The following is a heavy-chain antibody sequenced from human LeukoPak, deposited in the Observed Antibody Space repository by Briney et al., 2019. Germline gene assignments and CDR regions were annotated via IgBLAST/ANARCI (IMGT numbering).Heavy chain of an antibody. J-gene: IGHJ4*02. CDR1: GFTFSSYW. CDR2: IKQDGSEK. V-gene: IGHV3-7*01. CDR3: ASLRFLEWSFDS. D-gene: IGHD3-3*01. Sequence: PGGSLRLSCGASGFTFSSYWMSWVRQAPGKGLEWVANIKQDGSEKYYVDSVKGRFTISRDNAKNSLYLQMNSLRAEDTAVYYCASLRFLEWSFDSWGQGTLVTVSS.